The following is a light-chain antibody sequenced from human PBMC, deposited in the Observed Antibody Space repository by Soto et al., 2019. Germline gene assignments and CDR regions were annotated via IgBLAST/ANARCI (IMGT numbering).Light chain of an antibody. J-gene: IGKJ4*01. CDR3: QQSYSTPLT. CDR1: QSISSY. V-gene: IGKV1-39*01. Sequence: DIQMTQSPSSLSASVGDRVTITCRASQSISSYLNWYQQKPGKAPKLLIYAASSLQSGVPSRFSGSGSGTDFTLTISSLQPEDFATYYCQQSYSTPLTFGGGPRRIS. CDR2: AAS.